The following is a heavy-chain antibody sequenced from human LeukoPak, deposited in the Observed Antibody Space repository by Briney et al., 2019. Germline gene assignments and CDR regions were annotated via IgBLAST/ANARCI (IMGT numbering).Heavy chain of an antibody. CDR2: ISGSGGGT. CDR3: AKDLSSSWQATFDP. CDR1: GFTFSSYA. D-gene: IGHD6-13*01. J-gene: IGHJ5*02. V-gene: IGHV3-23*01. Sequence: GGSLRLSCAASGFTFSSYAMSWVRQAPGKGLEWVSAISGSGGGTYYADSVKGRFTISRDNSKNTLYLQMNSLRAEDTAVYYCAKDLSSSWQATFDPWGQGTLVTVSS.